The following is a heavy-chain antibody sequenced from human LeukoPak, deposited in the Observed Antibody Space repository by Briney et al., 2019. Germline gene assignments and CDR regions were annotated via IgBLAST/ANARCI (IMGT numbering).Heavy chain of an antibody. CDR2: IRSKAYGGTT. V-gene: IGHV3-49*04. D-gene: IGHD2-15*01. CDR1: GFTFGDS. CDR3: TRGRLGYCSGGSCSYFDY. Sequence: GGFLRLSCTASGFTFGDSMSWVRQAPGKGLEWVGFIRSKAYGGTTEYAASVKGRFTISRDDSKSIAYLQMNSLKTEDTAVYYCTRGRLGYCSGGSCSYFDYWGQGTLVTVSS. J-gene: IGHJ4*02.